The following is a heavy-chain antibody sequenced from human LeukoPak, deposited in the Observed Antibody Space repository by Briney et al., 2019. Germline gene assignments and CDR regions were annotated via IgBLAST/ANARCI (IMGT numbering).Heavy chain of an antibody. CDR2: IKQDGSEK. Sequence: GGSLRFSCAASGFTFSSYWMTWVRQAPGKGLEWVASIKQDGSEKYYVDPVKGRFTISRDNAKNSLYLQMNGLRAEDTAVYYCAKDLAFQPTGDYFDYWGQGTLVTVSS. CDR1: GFTFSSYW. V-gene: IGHV3-7*01. CDR3: AKDLAFQPTGDYFDY. J-gene: IGHJ4*02.